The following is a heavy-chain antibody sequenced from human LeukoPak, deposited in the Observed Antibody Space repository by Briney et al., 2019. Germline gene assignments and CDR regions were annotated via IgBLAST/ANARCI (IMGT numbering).Heavy chain of an antibody. D-gene: IGHD5-18*01. V-gene: IGHV4-31*03. CDR3: ARGVDTAMVSGGYNWFDP. CDR2: IYYSGST. Sequence: SQTLSLTCTVSGGSISSGGYYWSWIRQHPGKGLEWIGYIYYSGSTYYNPSLKSRVTISVDTSKNQFSLKLSSVTAADTAVYYCARGVDTAMVSGGYNWFDPWGQGTLVTVSS. CDR1: GGSISSGGYY. J-gene: IGHJ5*02.